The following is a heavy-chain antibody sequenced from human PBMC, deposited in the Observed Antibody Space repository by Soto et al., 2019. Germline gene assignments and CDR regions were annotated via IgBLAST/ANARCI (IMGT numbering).Heavy chain of an antibody. CDR1: GFTFRSYW. V-gene: IGHV3-74*01. CDR2: INSDGSST. J-gene: IGHJ4*02. D-gene: IGHD5-12*01. CDR3: VGVPTGGYAFSLDDY. Sequence: EVQLVESGGGLVQPGGSLRLSCAASGFTFRSYWMHWVRQAPGKGLVWVSRINSDGSSTTYADSVKGRFTISRDNAKNTLYLQMNSLRADDTAVDYCVGVPTGGYAFSLDDYWGQGTLVTVSS.